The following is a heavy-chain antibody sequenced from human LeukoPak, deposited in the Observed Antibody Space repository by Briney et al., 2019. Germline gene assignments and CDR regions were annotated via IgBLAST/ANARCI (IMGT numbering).Heavy chain of an antibody. D-gene: IGHD6-19*01. CDR3: ASPLAADNWFDP. CDR2: INPNNGGT. CDR1: GYTFTGYY. Sequence: ASVKVSCMASGYTFTGYYMHWVRQAPGQGLEWMGWINPNNGGTKYAQKFQGRVTMTRDTSISTAYMELSRLTSDDTAVYYCASPLAADNWFDPWGQGSLVTVSS. V-gene: IGHV1-2*02. J-gene: IGHJ5*02.